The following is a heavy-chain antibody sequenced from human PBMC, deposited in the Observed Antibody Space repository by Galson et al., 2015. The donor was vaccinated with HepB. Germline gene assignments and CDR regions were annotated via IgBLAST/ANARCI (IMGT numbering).Heavy chain of an antibody. CDR2: INNLGSEK. V-gene: IGHV3-7*01. Sequence: LRISCAVSGFPFGSSWMGWVRQAPGEELEWVATINNLGSEKFYVDSVKGRLTISRDNTKKTVYLEMNSLRPDDTAVYYCATHYRRFEEWGQGTLVTVSS. CDR1: GFPFGSSW. J-gene: IGHJ4*02. CDR3: ATHYRRFEE. D-gene: IGHD3-16*02.